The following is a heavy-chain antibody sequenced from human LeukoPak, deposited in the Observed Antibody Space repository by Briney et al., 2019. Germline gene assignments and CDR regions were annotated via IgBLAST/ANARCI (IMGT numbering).Heavy chain of an antibody. CDR1: GASISSYY. V-gene: IGHV4-59*01. Sequence: SETLSLTCTVSGASISSYYWSWIRQPPGKGLEWIGDIYYSGSIKYNPSLKSRVTMSVDTSKNQFSLKLSSVTAADTAIYYCARENPSGYYNRPIDYWGQGTLVAVSS. CDR2: IYYSGSI. D-gene: IGHD3-22*01. J-gene: IGHJ4*02. CDR3: ARENPSGYYNRPIDY.